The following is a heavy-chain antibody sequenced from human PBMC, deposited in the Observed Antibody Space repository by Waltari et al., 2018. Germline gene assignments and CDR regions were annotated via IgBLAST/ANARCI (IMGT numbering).Heavy chain of an antibody. J-gene: IGHJ5*02. CDR2: INHSGST. CDR3: ARAIVVVVAATQGGWFDP. Sequence: QVQLQQLGAGLFKPSETLSLTCAVYGGSFRGYYWSWICHPPGKGLEWIGEINHSGSTNYNPSLKSRVTISVDTSKNQFSLKLSSVTAADTAVYYCARAIVVVVAATQGGWFDPWGQGTLVTVSS. CDR1: GGSFRGYY. V-gene: IGHV4-34*01. D-gene: IGHD2-15*01.